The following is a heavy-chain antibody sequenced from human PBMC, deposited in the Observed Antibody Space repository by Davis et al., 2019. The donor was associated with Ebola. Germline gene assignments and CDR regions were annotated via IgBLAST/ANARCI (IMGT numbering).Heavy chain of an antibody. D-gene: IGHD2-2*01. J-gene: IGHJ4*02. CDR3: TREASGTGLLAY. V-gene: IGHV3-49*03. CDR2: IRSKAYSGTT. Sequence: GGSLRLSCTASGFTFGDYAMSWFHQAPGKGLEWVGFIRSKAYSGTTEYAASVKGRFTISRDDSKSIAYPQMDSLKTEDTAVYYCTREASGTGLLAYWGQGTLVTVSS. CDR1: GFTFGDYA.